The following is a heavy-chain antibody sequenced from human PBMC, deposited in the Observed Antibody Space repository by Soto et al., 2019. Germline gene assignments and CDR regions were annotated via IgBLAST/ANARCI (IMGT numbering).Heavy chain of an antibody. V-gene: IGHV3-30-3*01. J-gene: IGHJ6*02. CDR2: ISYDGTNK. CDR3: ARDSNTYRDYYHGMDV. D-gene: IGHD3-10*02. Sequence: QVQLVESGGGVVQPGRSLRLSCAASGFPFSSHAMYWVRQAPGKGLEWVALISYDGTNKQYADSVKGRLTVSRDDSTNTLYLQMNSLRPEYTAVYHCARDSNTYRDYYHGMDVWGQGTTVTVSS. CDR1: GFPFSSHA.